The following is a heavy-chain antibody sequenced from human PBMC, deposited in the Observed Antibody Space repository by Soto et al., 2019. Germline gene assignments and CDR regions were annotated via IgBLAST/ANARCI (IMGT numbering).Heavy chain of an antibody. Sequence: QVQLVQSGAEVKKPGSSVKVSCKASGGTFSSYAISWLRQAPGQGLEWMGGIFPIFGTANYAQKFQGRVPIHADESTSTDYMELSSLRSEDTAVYYCASRSGPSRSCFDPWGQGTLVTVSS. CDR2: IFPIFGTA. J-gene: IGHJ5*02. CDR3: ASRSGPSRSCFDP. V-gene: IGHV1-69*12. D-gene: IGHD3-3*01. CDR1: GGTFSSYA.